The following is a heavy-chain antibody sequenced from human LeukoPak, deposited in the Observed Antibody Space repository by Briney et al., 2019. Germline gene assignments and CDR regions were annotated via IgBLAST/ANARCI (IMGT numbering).Heavy chain of an antibody. J-gene: IGHJ6*03. D-gene: IGHD3-3*01. CDR2: VSYTGNT. CDR3: AGTIFGVVYFYYYYMDV. Sequence: SETLSLTCTVSGVSISDYYWGWIRQPPGKGLEWIGYVSYTGNTNYNPSLKSRVTISADTSKNQFSLKLSSVTAADTAMYYCAGTIFGVVYFYYYYMDVWGKGTTVTVSS. V-gene: IGHV4-59*01. CDR1: GVSISDYY.